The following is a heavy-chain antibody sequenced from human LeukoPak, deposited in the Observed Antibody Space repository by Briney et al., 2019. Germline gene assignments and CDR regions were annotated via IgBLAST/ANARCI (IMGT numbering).Heavy chain of an antibody. D-gene: IGHD2-2*03. CDR2: ISSSGSTI. V-gene: IGHV3-11*01. J-gene: IGHJ6*02. Sequence: GGSLRLSCAASGFTFSDYYMSWIRQAPGKGVEWVSYISSSGSTIYYADSVKGRFTISRDNAKNSLYLQMNSLRAEDTAVYYCARVDIVVVPAAMFYYYYGMDVWGQGTTVTVSS. CDR1: GFTFSDYY. CDR3: ARVDIVVVPAAMFYYYYGMDV.